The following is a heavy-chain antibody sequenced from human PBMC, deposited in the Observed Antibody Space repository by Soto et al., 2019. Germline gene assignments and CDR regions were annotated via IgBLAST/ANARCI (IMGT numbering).Heavy chain of an antibody. V-gene: IGHV3-33*01. CDR2: IWYDGSNK. D-gene: IGHD3-3*01. CDR1: GFTFSSYG. CDR3: ARDGTYYYFWSGYFTHQIHYCYYYMDV. Sequence: GGSLRLSCAASGFTFSSYGMHWVRQAPGKGLEWVAVIWYDGSNKYYADSVKGRFTISRDNSKNTLYLQMNSLRAEDTAVYYCARDGTYYYFWSGYFTHQIHYCYYYMDVWGKGTTVTVSS. J-gene: IGHJ6*03.